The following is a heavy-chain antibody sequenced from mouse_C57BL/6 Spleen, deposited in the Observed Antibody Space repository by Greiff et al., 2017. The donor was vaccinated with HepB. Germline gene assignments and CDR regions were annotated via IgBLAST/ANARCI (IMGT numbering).Heavy chain of an antibody. CDR1: GFTFSSYA. V-gene: IGHV5-4*01. D-gene: IGHD2-12*01. CDR3: ARLRFPYFDY. Sequence: EVQLVESGGGLVKPGGSLKLSCAASGFTFSSYAMSWVRQTPEKRLEWVATISDGGSYTYYPDNVKGRFTISRDNAKNNLYLQMSHLKSEDTAMYYCARLRFPYFDYWGQGTTLTVSS. CDR2: ISDGGSYT. J-gene: IGHJ2*01.